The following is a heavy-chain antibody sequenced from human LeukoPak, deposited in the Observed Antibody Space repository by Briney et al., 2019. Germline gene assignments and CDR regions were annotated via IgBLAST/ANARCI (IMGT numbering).Heavy chain of an antibody. Sequence: ASVKVSCKTSGYTFTSYGISWVRQAPGQGLEWMGWMNPNSGNTGYAQKFQGRVTMTRNTSISTAYMELSSLRSEDTAVYYCARSVDIVATIKRRWYYYYYMDVWGKGTTVTISS. V-gene: IGHV1-8*01. D-gene: IGHD5-12*01. CDR1: GYTFTSYG. CDR2: MNPNSGNT. J-gene: IGHJ6*03. CDR3: ARSVDIVATIKRRWYYYYYMDV.